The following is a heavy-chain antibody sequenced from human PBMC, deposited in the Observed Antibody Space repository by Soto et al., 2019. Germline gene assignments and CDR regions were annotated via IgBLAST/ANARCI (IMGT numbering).Heavy chain of an antibody. J-gene: IGHJ4*02. D-gene: IGHD3-16*01. CDR2: IYYSGST. CDR1: GGSISSGDYY. V-gene: IGHV4-30-4*01. Sequence: QVQLQESGPGLVKPSQTLSLTCTVSGGSISSGDYYWSWIRQPPGKGLEWIGYIYYSGSTYYNPSLESRVTISVDTSRNQFSLKLSSVTAADTAVYYCARDATNGPFWGLPHNWGQGTLVTVSS. CDR3: ARDATNGPFWGLPHN.